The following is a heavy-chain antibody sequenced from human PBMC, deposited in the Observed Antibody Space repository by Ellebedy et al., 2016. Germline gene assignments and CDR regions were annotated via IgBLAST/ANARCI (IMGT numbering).Heavy chain of an antibody. Sequence: GGSLRLSCAASGFTFSNFAISWVRQAPGKGLQWVSTTRASGVTTFYADSVKGRFTISRDNSKNSLSLQMTSLRAEDSAVYFFGATPWPDYHFYGMDVWGPGTTVTVSS. CDR2: TRASGVTT. CDR3: GATPWPDYHFYGMDV. J-gene: IGHJ6*02. CDR1: GFTFSNFA. V-gene: IGHV3-23*01.